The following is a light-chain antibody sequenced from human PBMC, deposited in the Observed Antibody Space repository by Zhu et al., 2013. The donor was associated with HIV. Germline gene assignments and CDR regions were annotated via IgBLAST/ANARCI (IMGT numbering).Light chain of an antibody. CDR1: LGINSY. Sequence: DIQVTQSPSFLSASVGDRVTITCRASLGINSYLAWYQQRPGKAPELLISAASTLQSGVPSRFSGSGSGTDFTLTISSLQPEDFATYYCQQYHSYPQTFGQGTKVEIK. CDR3: QQYHSYPQT. J-gene: IGKJ1*01. V-gene: IGKV1-9*01. CDR2: AAS.